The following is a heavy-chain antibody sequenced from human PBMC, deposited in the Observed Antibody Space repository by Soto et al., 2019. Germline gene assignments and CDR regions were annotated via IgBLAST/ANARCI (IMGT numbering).Heavy chain of an antibody. D-gene: IGHD2-2*01. V-gene: IGHV3-15*01. CDR2: IKSKTDGGTT. CDR3: TTDPDIVVVPAANSWFDP. Sequence: GVSPRLSFAAPGFTFSNSWMSWVRQAPGKGLEWVGRIKSKTDGGTTDYAAPVKGRFTISRDDSKNTLYLQMNSLKTEDTAVYYCTTDPDIVVVPAANSWFDPWGQGTLVTVSS. CDR1: GFTFSNSW. J-gene: IGHJ5*02.